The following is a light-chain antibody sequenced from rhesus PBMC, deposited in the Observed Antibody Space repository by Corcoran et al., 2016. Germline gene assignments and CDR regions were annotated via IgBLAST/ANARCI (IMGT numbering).Light chain of an antibody. CDR2: EAS. Sequence: DIQMTQSPSSLSASVGDTVTITCRASETVNNYFNWYQQKPGKAPKFLICEASTLQGGVPPRFSGSGSGTDYTFIINSLKSEDFATYYCQHNYGTPFTFGPGTKLDIK. CDR1: ETVNNY. CDR3: QHNYGTPFT. V-gene: IGKV1-74*01. J-gene: IGKJ3*01.